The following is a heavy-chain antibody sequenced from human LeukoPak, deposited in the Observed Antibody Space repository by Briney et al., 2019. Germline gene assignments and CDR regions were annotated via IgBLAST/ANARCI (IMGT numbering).Heavy chain of an antibody. J-gene: IGHJ4*02. CDR3: ARSVMYYYDSSGKDY. CDR2: MNPNSGNT. D-gene: IGHD3-22*01. Sequence: GASVKVSCKPSVYTFTINDINWVGQPTGQGLEGLGWMNPNSGNTGYAQKFQGRVTMTRNTSISTAYMELSSPRSEDTAVYYCARSVMYYYDSSGKDYWGQGTLVTVSS. CDR1: VYTFTIND. V-gene: IGHV1-8*01.